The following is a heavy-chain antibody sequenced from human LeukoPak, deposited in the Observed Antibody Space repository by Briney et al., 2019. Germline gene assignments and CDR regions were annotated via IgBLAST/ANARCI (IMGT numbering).Heavy chain of an antibody. J-gene: IGHJ4*02. D-gene: IGHD2-2*01. CDR3: ARDGAPGAHCSSTSCAIR. Sequence: PGGSLRLSCAASGFTVSSNYMSWVRQAPGKGLEWVSVIYSGGSTYYADPVKGRFTISRDNAKNTLSLEMSSLRDEDTAVYYCARDGAPGAHCSSTSCAIRWGQGTLVTVSS. V-gene: IGHV3-53*05. CDR2: IYSGGST. CDR1: GFTVSSNY.